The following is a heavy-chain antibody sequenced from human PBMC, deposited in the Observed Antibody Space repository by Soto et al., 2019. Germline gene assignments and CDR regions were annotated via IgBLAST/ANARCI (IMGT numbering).Heavy chain of an antibody. CDR3: AKAPRDSSSWYRAGWFDP. D-gene: IGHD6-13*01. CDR2: ISGSGGST. J-gene: IGHJ5*02. CDR1: GFTFSSYA. V-gene: IGHV3-23*01. Sequence: HPGGSLRLSCAASGFTFSSYAMSWVRQAPGKGLEWVSAISGSGGSTYYADSVKGRFTISRDNSKNTLYLQMNSLRAEDTAVYYCAKAPRDSSSWYRAGWFDPWGQGTLVTVSS.